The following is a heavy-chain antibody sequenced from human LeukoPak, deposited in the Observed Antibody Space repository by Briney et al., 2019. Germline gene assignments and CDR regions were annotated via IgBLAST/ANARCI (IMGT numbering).Heavy chain of an antibody. V-gene: IGHV4-61*02. CDR3: ARDRGPSAFDI. CDR2: IYTSGST. D-gene: IGHD5-24*01. J-gene: IGHJ3*02. Sequence: SQTLSLTCTVSGGSISSGSYYWSWIRQPAGKGLEWIGRIYTSGSTNYNPSLKSRVTMSVDTSKSQFSLKLSSVTAADTAVYYCARDRGPSAFDIWGQGTMVTVSS. CDR1: GGSISSGSYY.